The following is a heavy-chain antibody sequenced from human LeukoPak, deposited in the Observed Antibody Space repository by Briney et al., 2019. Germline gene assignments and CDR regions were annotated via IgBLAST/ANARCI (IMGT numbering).Heavy chain of an antibody. CDR1: GFTFSSYS. J-gene: IGHJ3*02. D-gene: IGHD3-3*01. CDR2: VSTGSNYI. V-gene: IGHV3-21*01. Sequence: GGSLRLSCTAYGFTFSSYSLNWVRQAPGEGLVWVSSVSTGSNYIYYADSVKGRFTISRDNDKNSLYLQMNSLRVEDTAVYYCARVFSPSLTVFIIRGAFDIWGQGTMVTVSS. CDR3: ARVFSPSLTVFIIRGAFDI.